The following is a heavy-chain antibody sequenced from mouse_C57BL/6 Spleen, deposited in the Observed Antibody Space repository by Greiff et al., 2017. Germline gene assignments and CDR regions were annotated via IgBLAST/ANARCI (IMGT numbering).Heavy chain of an antibody. D-gene: IGHD1-1*01. CDR2: IDPSDSYT. J-gene: IGHJ1*03. Sequence: VQLQQPGAELVRPGTSVKLSCKASGYTFTSYWMHWVKQRPGQGLEWIGVIDPSDSYTNYNQKFKGKATLTVDPSSSTAYMQLSSLTSEDSAVXYCARSSSDGYWYFDVWGTGTTVTVSS. CDR3: ARSSSDGYWYFDV. CDR1: GYTFTSYW. V-gene: IGHV1-59*01.